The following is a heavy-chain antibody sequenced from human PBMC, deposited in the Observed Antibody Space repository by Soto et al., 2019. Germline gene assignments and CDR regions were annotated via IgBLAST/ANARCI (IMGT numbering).Heavy chain of an antibody. D-gene: IGHD3-22*01. J-gene: IGHJ4*01. CDR2: IIAIFGKA. Sequence: SVKVSCKASGYTFSSYAISWVRQAPGQGLEWMGGIIAIFGKANYAQKFQGRVTITADESTSTAYMELRSLRSEDTAVYYCARFYDSRVDFDFWGQGTLVTVSS. CDR1: GYTFSSYA. CDR3: ARFYDSRVDFDF. V-gene: IGHV1-69*13.